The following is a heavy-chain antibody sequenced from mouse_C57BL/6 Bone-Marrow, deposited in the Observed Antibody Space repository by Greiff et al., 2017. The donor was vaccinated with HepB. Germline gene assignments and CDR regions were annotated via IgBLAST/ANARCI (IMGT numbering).Heavy chain of an antibody. J-gene: IGHJ1*03. CDR1: GYTFTDYN. D-gene: IGHD1-1*01. V-gene: IGHV1-22*01. CDR3: ARSGFYYGSSYRWYFDF. Sequence: EVQLQQSGPELVKPGASVKMSCKASGYTFTDYNMHWVKQSHGKSLEWIGYINPNNGGTSYNQKFKGKATLTVNKSSSTAYMELRSLTSEDSAVYYCARSGFYYGSSYRWYFDFWGTGTTVTVSS. CDR2: INPNNGGT.